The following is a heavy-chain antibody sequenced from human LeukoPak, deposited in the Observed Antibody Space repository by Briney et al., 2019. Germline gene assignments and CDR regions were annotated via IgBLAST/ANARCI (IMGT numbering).Heavy chain of an antibody. Sequence: PGGSLRLSCAVSGFTVSSNYMSWVRQAPGKGLEWVSVIYSGGSTYYADSVKGRFTISRDNSKNTLYLQMNSLRAEDTAVYYCARLPSGIVVVRPFDYWGQGTLVTVSS. D-gene: IGHD3-22*01. J-gene: IGHJ4*02. CDR1: GFTVSSNY. CDR3: ARLPSGIVVVRPFDY. V-gene: IGHV3-66*04. CDR2: IYSGGST.